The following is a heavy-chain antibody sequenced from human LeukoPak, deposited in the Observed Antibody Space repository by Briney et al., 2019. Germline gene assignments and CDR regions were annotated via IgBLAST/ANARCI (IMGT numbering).Heavy chain of an antibody. CDR3: ASVLRFLEWLSHFDY. CDR1: GGSISSYY. Sequence: SETLSLTCTVSGGSISSYYWGWIRQPPGKGLEWIGSIYYSGSTYYNPSLKSRVTISVDTSKNQFSLKLSSVTAADTAVYYCASVLRFLEWLSHFDYWGQGTLVTVSS. V-gene: IGHV4-39*01. CDR2: IYYSGST. J-gene: IGHJ4*02. D-gene: IGHD3-3*01.